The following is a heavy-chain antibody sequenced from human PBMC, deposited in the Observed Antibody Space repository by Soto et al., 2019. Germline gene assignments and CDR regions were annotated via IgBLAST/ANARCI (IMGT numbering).Heavy chain of an antibody. Sequence: SETLSLTCTASGGSISSYYWSWIRQPPGKGLEWIGYIYYSGSTNYNPSLKSRVTISVDTSKNQFSLKLSSVTAADTAVYYCARGRGGWFINQLLNAFDIWGQGTMVTVSS. V-gene: IGHV4-59*01. CDR2: IYYSGST. J-gene: IGHJ3*02. CDR1: GGSISSYY. D-gene: IGHD2-2*01. CDR3: ARGRGGWFINQLLNAFDI.